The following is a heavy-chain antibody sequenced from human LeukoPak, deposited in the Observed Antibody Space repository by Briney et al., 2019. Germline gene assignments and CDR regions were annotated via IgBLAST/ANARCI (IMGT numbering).Heavy chain of an antibody. D-gene: IGHD4-17*01. CDR3: ARVVPPSRGYGDYES. J-gene: IGHJ4*02. CDR1: GYTFTGYY. Sequence: GASVKVSCKASGYTFTGYYMHWVRQAPGQGLEWMGQINPNSGGTNYAQKFQGRVTMTRDTSISTAYMELSRLRSDDTAVYYCARVVPPSRGYGDYESWGRGTLVTVSS. V-gene: IGHV1-2*06. CDR2: INPNSGGT.